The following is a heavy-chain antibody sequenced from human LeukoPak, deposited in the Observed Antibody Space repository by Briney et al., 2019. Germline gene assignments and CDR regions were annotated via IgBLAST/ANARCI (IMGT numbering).Heavy chain of an antibody. D-gene: IGHD6-13*01. V-gene: IGHV3-7*01. Sequence: PGGSLRLSXAASGFSFSSYWMSWVRQAPGKGLEWVAHIKQDGSEKYYVDSVKGRFTISRDSAKNSLYLQMNSLRAEDKAVYYCARDFGSSSSFDYWGQGTLVTVSS. J-gene: IGHJ4*02. CDR2: IKQDGSEK. CDR3: ARDFGSSSSFDY. CDR1: GFSFSSYW.